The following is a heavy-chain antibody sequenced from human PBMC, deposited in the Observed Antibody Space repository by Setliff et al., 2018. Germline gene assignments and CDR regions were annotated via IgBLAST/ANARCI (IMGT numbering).Heavy chain of an antibody. V-gene: IGHV4-30-4*08. CDR3: AREVVNPISSDAFDI. CDR2: IDYRGRA. J-gene: IGHJ3*02. CDR1: GGSISSDNDL. D-gene: IGHD2-2*01. Sequence: NPSETLSLTRTVSGGSISSDNDLWSWLRQSPGKGLEWIAYIDYRGRAYYTPSLKSRVSISVDTSKNQFSLRLSSVTAADTAVYYCAREVVNPISSDAFDIWGQGTMVTVSS.